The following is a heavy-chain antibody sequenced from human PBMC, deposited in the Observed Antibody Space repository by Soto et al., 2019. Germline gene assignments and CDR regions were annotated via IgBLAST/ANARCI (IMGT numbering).Heavy chain of an antibody. CDR1: GYTFTSYG. CDR2: ISAHNGNT. CDR3: ARDKGWEPTDY. D-gene: IGHD1-26*01. V-gene: IGHV1-18*01. J-gene: IGHJ4*02. Sequence: QVQLVQSGAEVKKPGASVKVSCKASGYTFTSYGISWVRQAPGQGLEWMGWISAHNGNTNYAQKLQGRVTMTTDTSTSTAYRELRSLRSDDTAMDYCARDKGWEPTDYWGQGTLVTVSS.